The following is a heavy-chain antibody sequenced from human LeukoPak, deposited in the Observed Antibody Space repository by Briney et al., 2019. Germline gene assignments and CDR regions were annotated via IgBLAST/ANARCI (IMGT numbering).Heavy chain of an antibody. D-gene: IGHD2-15*01. Sequence: GGSLRLSCAASGFTFSSYAMHWVRQAPGKGLEWVAVISYDGSNKYYADSVKGRFTISRDNAKNTLYLQMNSLRAEDTAVYYCARDGLLGYCSGGSCYSGYYYYMDVWGKGTTVTVSS. CDR3: ARDGLLGYCSGGSCYSGYYYYMDV. CDR2: ISYDGSNK. V-gene: IGHV3-30*04. CDR1: GFTFSSYA. J-gene: IGHJ6*03.